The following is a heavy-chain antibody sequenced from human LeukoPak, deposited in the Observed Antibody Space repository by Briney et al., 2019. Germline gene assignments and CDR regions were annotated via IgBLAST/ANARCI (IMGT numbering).Heavy chain of an antibody. CDR2: IYTSGST. CDR1: GGSISSYY. V-gene: IGHV4-4*07. D-gene: IGHD6-6*01. CDR3: ARASYSSSSWTHYYYYYYMDV. J-gene: IGHJ6*03. Sequence: SETLSLTCTVSGGSISSYYWSWIRQPAGKGLEWIGRIYTSGSTNYNPSLKSRVTMSVDTSKNQFSLKLSSVTAADTAVYYCARASYSSSSWTHYYYYYYMDVWGKGTTVTVSS.